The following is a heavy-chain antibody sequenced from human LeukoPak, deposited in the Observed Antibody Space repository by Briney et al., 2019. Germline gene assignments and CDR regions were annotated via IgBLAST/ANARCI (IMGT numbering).Heavy chain of an antibody. CDR3: ARGAREATSLAGPWFDP. CDR1: GASISSGVYY. Sequence: SETLSLTCTVSGASISSGVYYWSWIRQPPGKGLEWIGYIYYSGNTYYNPSLKSRLTISVDTSKNQFSLKLRSVTAADTAVYYCARGAREATSLAGPWFDPWGQGTLVTVSS. D-gene: IGHD5-24*01. J-gene: IGHJ5*02. V-gene: IGHV4-30-4*01. CDR2: IYYSGNT.